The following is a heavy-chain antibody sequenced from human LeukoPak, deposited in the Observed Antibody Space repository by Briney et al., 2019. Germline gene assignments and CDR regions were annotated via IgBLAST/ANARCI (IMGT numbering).Heavy chain of an antibody. CDR2: INPNSGGT. V-gene: IGHV1-2*02. CDR3: ARGLQPYSGYDHLYYYYYMDV. CDR1: GYTFTGYY. Sequence: GASVKVSCKASGYTFTGYYMHWVRQAPGQGLEWMGWINPNSGGTNYAQKFQGRVTMTRDTSISTAYMELSRLRSDDTAVYYCARGLQPYSGYDHLYYYYYMDVWGKGTTVTISS. D-gene: IGHD5-12*01. J-gene: IGHJ6*03.